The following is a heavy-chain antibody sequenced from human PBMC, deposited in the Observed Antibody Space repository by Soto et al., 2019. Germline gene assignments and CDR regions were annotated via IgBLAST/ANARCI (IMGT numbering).Heavy chain of an antibody. D-gene: IGHD3-9*01. CDR2: IYYSGST. V-gene: IGHV4-39*07. CDR1: GGSISSSSYY. Sequence: SETLSLTCTVSGGSISSSSYYWGWIRQPPGKGLEWIGSIYYSGSTYYNPSLKSRVTISVDTSKNQFSLKLSSVTAADTAVYYCARDGSYADYDILPGYYTPWFDPWGQGTLVTVSS. J-gene: IGHJ5*02. CDR3: ARDGSYADYDILPGYYTPWFDP.